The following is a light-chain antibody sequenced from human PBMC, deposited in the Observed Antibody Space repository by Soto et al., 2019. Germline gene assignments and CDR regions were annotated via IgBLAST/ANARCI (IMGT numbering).Light chain of an antibody. CDR2: DVS. J-gene: IGKJ4*01. V-gene: IGKV3-11*01. CDR3: QQRDSWPLT. Sequence: ENVLTQSPATLSLSPGEGATLSCRASESVGSDLAWSQQKPGQPPRLLIYDVSGRATGVPARFSGSGSGTDFTLTVSSLEPEDFAVYYCQQRDSWPLTFGGGTKVEIK. CDR1: ESVGSD.